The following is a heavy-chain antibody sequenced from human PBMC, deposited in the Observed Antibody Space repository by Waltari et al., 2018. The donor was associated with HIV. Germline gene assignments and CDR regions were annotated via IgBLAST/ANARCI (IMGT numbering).Heavy chain of an antibody. CDR3: ASARETMGVDLAF. CDR2: ITPMCEKA. Sequence: QVQLVQSGAEVKTPGSSVKVSCRASGITFSSYSIHWVRRAPGQGLEWMGRITPMCEKANSAQKFQGLLTITADKVTTTADMELNNLRSDDTAVYYCASARETMGVDLAFWGQGTLVAVSS. CDR1: GITFSSYS. J-gene: IGHJ4*02. D-gene: IGHD3-10*01. V-gene: IGHV1-69*02.